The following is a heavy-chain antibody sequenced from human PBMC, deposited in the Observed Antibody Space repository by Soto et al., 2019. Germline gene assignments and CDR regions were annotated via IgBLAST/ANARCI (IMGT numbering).Heavy chain of an antibody. D-gene: IGHD3-22*01. CDR1: GFTFSSYA. V-gene: IGHV3-30-3*01. J-gene: IGHJ4*02. CDR3: EGYDSSGFDY. CDR2: ISYDGSNK. Sequence: GGSLRLSCAASGFTFSSYAMHWFRQAPGKGLEWVAVISYDGSNKYYADSVKGRFTISRDNSKNTLYLQMNSLRAEDTAVYYCEGYDSSGFDYWGQGTLVTVSS.